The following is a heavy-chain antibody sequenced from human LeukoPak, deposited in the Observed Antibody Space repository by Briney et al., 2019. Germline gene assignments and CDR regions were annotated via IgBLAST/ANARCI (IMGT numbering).Heavy chain of an antibody. CDR1: GGSISSYY. CDR2: IYYSGST. D-gene: IGHD3-22*01. J-gene: IGHJ3*02. CDR3: ARGAYYYDSSGPQDAFDI. Sequence: SETLSLTCTVSGGSISSYYWSWFRQPPGKGLEWIGYIYYSGSTNYNPSLKSRLTISVDTSKNQFSLKLSSVTAADTAVHYCARGAYYYDSSGPQDAFDIWGQGTMVTVSS. V-gene: IGHV4-59*01.